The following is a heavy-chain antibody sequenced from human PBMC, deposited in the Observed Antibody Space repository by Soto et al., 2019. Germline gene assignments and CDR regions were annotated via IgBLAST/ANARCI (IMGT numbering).Heavy chain of an antibody. V-gene: IGHV4-34*01. CDR2: INHSGST. CDR3: AKRRSGYSYGPSYYFDY. D-gene: IGHD5-18*01. J-gene: IGHJ4*02. Sequence: QVQLQQWGAGLLKPSETLSLTCAVYGGSFSDYYWSWIRQPPGKGLEWIGEINHSGSTNYNPSLKSRVTISIDTSKKQFSLNLSSVTAADTAVYYCAKRRSGYSYGPSYYFDYWGQGTLVTVSS. CDR1: GGSFSDYY.